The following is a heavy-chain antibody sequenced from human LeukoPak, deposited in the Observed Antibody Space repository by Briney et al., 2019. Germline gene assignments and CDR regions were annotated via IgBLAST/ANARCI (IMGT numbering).Heavy chain of an antibody. CDR3: AKGKDYYYMDV. J-gene: IGHJ6*03. CDR1: GFTFDDYA. Sequence: PGRSLRLSCAASGFTFDDYAMHWVRQAPGKGLEWVSGISWNSGSIGYADSVKGRFTISRDNAKNSLYVQMNSLRAEDTALYYCAKGKDYYYMDVWGKGTTVTVSS. CDR2: ISWNSGSI. V-gene: IGHV3-9*01.